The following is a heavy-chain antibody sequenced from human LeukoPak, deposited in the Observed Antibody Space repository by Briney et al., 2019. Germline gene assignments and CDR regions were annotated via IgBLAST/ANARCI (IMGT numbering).Heavy chain of an antibody. CDR2: IYYSGST. J-gene: IGHJ4*02. CDR1: GGSISSYY. D-gene: IGHD3-3*01. Sequence: KPSETLSLTCTVSGGSISSYYWSWIRQPPGKGLEWIGYIYYSGSTNYNPSLKSRVTISVDTSKNQFSLKLSSVTAADTAVYYCARNSYYELFDYWGQGTLVTVSS. V-gene: IGHV4-59*08. CDR3: ARNSYYELFDY.